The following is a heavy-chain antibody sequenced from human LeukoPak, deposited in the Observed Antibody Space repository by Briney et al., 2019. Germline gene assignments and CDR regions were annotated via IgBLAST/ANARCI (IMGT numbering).Heavy chain of an antibody. CDR2: IYPSDSDI. CDR3: ARHMDKNKGYCSGSTCYDAFDI. V-gene: IGHV5-51*01. J-gene: IGHJ3*02. D-gene: IGHD2-2*01. CDR1: GYSFSTYW. Sequence: GESLKISCKGSGYSFSTYWIAWARHMPEKGLEWMGFIYPSDSDIRYSPSFQGQVTISADKSTNTAYLQWSSLKASDTAVYYCARHMDKNKGYCSGSTCYDAFDIWGQVTTVTVSS.